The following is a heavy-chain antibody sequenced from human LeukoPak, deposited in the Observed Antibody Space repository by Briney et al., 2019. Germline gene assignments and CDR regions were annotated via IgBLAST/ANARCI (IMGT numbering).Heavy chain of an antibody. CDR2: INHSGST. V-gene: IGHV4-34*01. J-gene: IGHJ4*02. D-gene: IGHD6-13*01. Sequence: SETLSLTCAVYGGSFSGYYWSWIRQPPGKGLEWIGEINHSGSTNYNPSLKGRVTISVDTSKNQFSLKLSSVTAADTAVYYCARQVGIAAAGSPQFDYWGQGTLVTVSS. CDR3: ARQVGIAAAGSPQFDY. CDR1: GGSFSGYY.